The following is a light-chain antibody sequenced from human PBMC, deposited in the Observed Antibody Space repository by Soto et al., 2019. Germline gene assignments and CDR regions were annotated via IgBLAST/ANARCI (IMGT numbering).Light chain of an antibody. CDR2: KAS. Sequence: DIQMTQSPSTLSASVGDRVTITCRASQSISSWLAWYQQKPGKAPKLLIYKASSLESGVQSRFSGSGSGTEFTLTISSLQPDDFASYYCQQYNSYVYTFGQGTKLEIK. V-gene: IGKV1-5*03. CDR3: QQYNSYVYT. CDR1: QSISSW. J-gene: IGKJ2*01.